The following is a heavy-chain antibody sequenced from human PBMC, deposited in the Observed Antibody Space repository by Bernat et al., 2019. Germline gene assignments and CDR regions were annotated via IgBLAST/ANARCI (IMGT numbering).Heavy chain of an antibody. J-gene: IGHJ4*02. D-gene: IGHD2-2*01. V-gene: IGHV3-23*01. CDR1: GFTFSSYA. Sequence: EVQLLESGGGLVQPGGSLRLSCAASGFTFSSYAMNWVRQAPWKGLEWVSAIRDSGGSTNYADSVKGRFTISRDNSKNTLYLQMNSLSAEDTAVYDCAKMGRSAVPAAIDYWGRGTLVTVSS. CDR3: AKMGRSAVPAAIDY. CDR2: IRDSGGST.